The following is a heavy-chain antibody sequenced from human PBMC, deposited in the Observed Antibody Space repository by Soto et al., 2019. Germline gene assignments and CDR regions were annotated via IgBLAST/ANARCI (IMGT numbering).Heavy chain of an antibody. D-gene: IGHD6-19*01. CDR2: ISGSGGST. Sequence: GGSLRLSCAASGFTFSSYAMSWVRQAPGKGLEWVSAISGSGGSTYYADSVKGRFTISRDNAKNSLYLQMNSLRAEDTAVYYCARVGAVAGSRGDYWGQGTLVTVSS. J-gene: IGHJ4*02. CDR3: ARVGAVAGSRGDY. CDR1: GFTFSSYA. V-gene: IGHV3-23*01.